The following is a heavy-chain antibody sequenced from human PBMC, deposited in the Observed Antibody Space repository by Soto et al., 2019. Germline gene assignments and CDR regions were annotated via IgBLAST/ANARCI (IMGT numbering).Heavy chain of an antibody. V-gene: IGHV1-46*01. CDR3: AREGSVIVGNWLDP. CDR1: GYTFTTYP. CDR2: INPSSGIT. D-gene: IGHD3-22*01. J-gene: IGHJ5*02. Sequence: HVQLVQSGAEVKQPGASVNISCQTSGYTFTTYPMHWVRQAPGQGLEWMGVINPSSGITSFAQKFKGXVXLSRDTSTSTVYMDLTSLRSNDTAVYYCAREGSVIVGNWLDPWGQGTLVTVSS.